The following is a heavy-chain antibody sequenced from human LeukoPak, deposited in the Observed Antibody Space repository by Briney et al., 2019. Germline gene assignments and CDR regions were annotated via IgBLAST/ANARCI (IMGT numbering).Heavy chain of an antibody. J-gene: IGHJ5*02. Sequence: GGSLRLSCAASGFTFSSYAMSWVRQAPGKGLEGISYISSSSSARFFADSVKGRFTISRDNAENSLYLQMNNLRADDTAVYYCARGYCNDKSCYYNPWGQGTPVTVSS. CDR2: ISSSSSAR. D-gene: IGHD2-15*01. CDR3: ARGYCNDKSCYYNP. V-gene: IGHV3-48*01. CDR1: GFTFSSYA.